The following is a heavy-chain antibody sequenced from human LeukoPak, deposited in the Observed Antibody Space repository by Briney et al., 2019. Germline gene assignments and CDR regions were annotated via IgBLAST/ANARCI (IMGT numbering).Heavy chain of an antibody. D-gene: IGHD3-3*01. CDR2: INHSGST. J-gene: IGHJ4*02. V-gene: IGHV4-34*01. CDR1: GGSFSGYY. Sequence: PSETLSLTCAVYGGSFSGYYWSWIRQPPGKGLEWIGEINHSGSTNYNPSLKSRVTISVDTSKNQFSLKLSSVTAADTAVYYCASWSGPRDYWGQGTLVTVSS. CDR3: ASWSGPRDY.